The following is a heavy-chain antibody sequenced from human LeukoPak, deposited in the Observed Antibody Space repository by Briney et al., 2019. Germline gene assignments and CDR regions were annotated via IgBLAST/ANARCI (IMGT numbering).Heavy chain of an antibody. J-gene: IGHJ3*02. D-gene: IGHD2-15*01. CDR3: ARGSSHLWDIVVVVAARRAFDI. Sequence: TSSETLSLTCTVSGGSISSSSYYWGWIRQPPGKGLEWIGSIYYSGSTYYNPSLKSRVTISVDTSKNQFPLKLSSVTAADTAVYYCARGSSHLWDIVVVVAARRAFDIWGQGTMVTVSS. CDR1: GGSISSSSYY. CDR2: IYYSGST. V-gene: IGHV4-39*06.